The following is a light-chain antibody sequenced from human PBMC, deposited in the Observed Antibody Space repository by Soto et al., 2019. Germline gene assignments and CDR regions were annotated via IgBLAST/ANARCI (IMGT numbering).Light chain of an antibody. J-gene: IGLJ2*01. Sequence: QSVLTQPASVSGSPGQSITISCTGTSSDVGSYNLVSWYQQHPGKAPKLMIYEGSKRPSGVSNRFSGSKSGNTASLTISGLQAEDEADYYCCSYAGSSTFDVVFGGGTKVTFL. CDR2: EGS. V-gene: IGLV2-23*03. CDR1: SSDVGSYNL. CDR3: CSYAGSSTFDVV.